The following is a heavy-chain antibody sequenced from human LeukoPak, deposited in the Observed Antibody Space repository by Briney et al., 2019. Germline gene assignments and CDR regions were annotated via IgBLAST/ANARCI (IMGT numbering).Heavy chain of an antibody. CDR3: ARLPSDYEKVPFDY. J-gene: IGHJ4*02. CDR1: GYTFTDYY. D-gene: IGHD4-17*01. V-gene: IGHV1-2*02. Sequence: ASVKVSRKASGYTFTDYYIHWVRQAPGQGLEWMGWINPNSGGTNYAQKFQGRVTMTRDTSISTAYMELSRLRSDDTAVYYCARLPSDYEKVPFDYWGQGTLVTVSS. CDR2: INPNSGGT.